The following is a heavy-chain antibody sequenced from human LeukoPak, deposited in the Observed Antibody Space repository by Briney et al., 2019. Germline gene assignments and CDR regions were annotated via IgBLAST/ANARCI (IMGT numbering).Heavy chain of an antibody. CDR2: INHSGST. J-gene: IGHJ4*02. Sequence: KPSETLSLTCAVYGGSFSGYYWSWIRQPPGKGLEWIGEINHSGSTNYNPSLKSRVAISVDTSKNQLSLKLSYVTAADTAVYYCARGEAFIAAAGTLYYFDYWGQGTLVTVYS. CDR1: GGSFSGYY. CDR3: ARGEAFIAAAGTLYYFDY. D-gene: IGHD6-13*01. V-gene: IGHV4-34*01.